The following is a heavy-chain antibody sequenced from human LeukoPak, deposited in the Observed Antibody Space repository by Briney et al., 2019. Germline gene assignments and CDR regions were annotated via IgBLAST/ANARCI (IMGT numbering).Heavy chain of an antibody. CDR3: ARDGVQGATPFYFDF. CDR2: ISSSGSSI. J-gene: IGHJ4*01. D-gene: IGHD2-15*01. CDR1: GFTLSSYE. V-gene: IGHV3-48*03. Sequence: GGSLRLSCAASGFTLSSYEMNWVRQAPGKGLEWVSYISSSGSSIYYADSVKGRFTISRDNAENSLYLQMNSLRAEDTAVYYCARDGVQGATPFYFDFWGQGALVTVSS.